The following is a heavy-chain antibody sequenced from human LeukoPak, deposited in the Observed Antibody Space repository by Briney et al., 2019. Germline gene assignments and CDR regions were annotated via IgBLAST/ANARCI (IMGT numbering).Heavy chain of an antibody. Sequence: SEALSLTCTVSGGSISSYYWSWIRQPPGKGLEWIGYIYYSGSTNYNPSLKSRVTISVDTSKNQFSLKLSSVTAADTAVYYCARAAVAGNFDYWGQGTLVTVSS. CDR2: IYYSGST. J-gene: IGHJ4*02. CDR3: ARAAVAGNFDY. D-gene: IGHD6-19*01. V-gene: IGHV4-59*01. CDR1: GGSISSYY.